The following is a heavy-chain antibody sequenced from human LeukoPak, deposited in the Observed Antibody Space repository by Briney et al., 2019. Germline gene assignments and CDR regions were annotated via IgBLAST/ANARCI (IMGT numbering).Heavy chain of an antibody. J-gene: IGHJ2*01. Sequence: ASVKVSCKASGYTFTSYGISWVRQAPGQGLEWTGWISAYNGNTNYAQKLQGRVTMTTDTSTSTAYMELRSLRSDDTAVYYCARSTMIVVAPRYFDLWGRGTLVTVSS. CDR2: ISAYNGNT. D-gene: IGHD3-22*01. CDR1: GYTFTSYG. V-gene: IGHV1-18*01. CDR3: ARSTMIVVAPRYFDL.